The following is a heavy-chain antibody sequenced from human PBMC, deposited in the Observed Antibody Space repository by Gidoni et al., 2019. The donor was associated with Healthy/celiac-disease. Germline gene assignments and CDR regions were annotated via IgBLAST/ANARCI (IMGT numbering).Heavy chain of an antibody. D-gene: IGHD6-19*01. CDR3: ARHSSGWYNIDY. Sequence: GRFTISRDNAKNSLYLQMNSLRAEDTAVYYCARHSSGWYNIDYWGQGTLVTVSS. V-gene: IGHV3-11*06. J-gene: IGHJ4*02.